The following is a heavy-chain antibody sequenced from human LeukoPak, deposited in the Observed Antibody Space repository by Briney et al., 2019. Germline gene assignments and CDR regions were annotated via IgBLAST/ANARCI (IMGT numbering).Heavy chain of an antibody. Sequence: PSETLSLTCTVSGGSVSSGSYYWSWIRQPPGKGLEWIGYIYYSGSTNYNPSLKSRVTISVDTSKNQLSLKLSSVTAADTAVYYCARDSLTLTYYDFWSGYYTDAFDIWGQGTMVTVSS. CDR2: IYYSGST. CDR1: GGSVSSGSYY. CDR3: ARDSLTLTYYDFWSGYYTDAFDI. V-gene: IGHV4-61*01. J-gene: IGHJ3*02. D-gene: IGHD3-3*01.